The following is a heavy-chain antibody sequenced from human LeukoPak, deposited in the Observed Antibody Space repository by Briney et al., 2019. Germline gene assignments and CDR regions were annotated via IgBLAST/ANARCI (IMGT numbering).Heavy chain of an antibody. CDR2: MNPNSGNT. V-gene: IGHV1-8*01. CDR1: GNTFTSYD. CDR3: ARGGSYYDGYYYYGMDV. J-gene: IGHJ6*02. Sequence: ASVKVSCKASGNTFTSYDINWVRQVTGQGLEWMGWMNPNSGNTGYAQKFQGRVTMTRNTSISTAYMELSSLRSEDTAVYYCARGGSYYDGYYYYGMDVWGQGTTVTVSS. D-gene: IGHD1-26*01.